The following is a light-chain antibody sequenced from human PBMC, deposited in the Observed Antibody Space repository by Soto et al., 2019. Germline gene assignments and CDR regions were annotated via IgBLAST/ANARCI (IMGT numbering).Light chain of an antibody. Sequence: QSVLAQPPAFSRTPGQRVIISCSVKRSNIGINAVDWYHQLPGTAPKVLIYANNQRPSGVPDRFSGSKSGTSASLAINGLQSDDEAHYYCAAWDDSLNGLVFGGGTKVTVL. V-gene: IGLV1-44*01. J-gene: IGLJ2*01. CDR1: RSNIGINA. CDR2: ANN. CDR3: AAWDDSLNGLV.